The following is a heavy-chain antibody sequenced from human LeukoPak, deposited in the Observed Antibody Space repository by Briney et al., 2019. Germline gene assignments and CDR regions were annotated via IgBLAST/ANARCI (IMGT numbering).Heavy chain of an antibody. CDR3: ARFGPGFDY. CDR1: GGSISSYY. J-gene: IGHJ4*02. V-gene: IGHV4-59*08. Sequence: PSETLSLTCTVSGGSISSYYWSWIRQPPGKGLEWIGYIYYSGSTNYNPSLKSRVTISVDTSKNQFSLKLSSVAAADTAVYYCARFGPGFDYWGQGTPVTVSS. D-gene: IGHD3/OR15-3a*01. CDR2: IYYSGST.